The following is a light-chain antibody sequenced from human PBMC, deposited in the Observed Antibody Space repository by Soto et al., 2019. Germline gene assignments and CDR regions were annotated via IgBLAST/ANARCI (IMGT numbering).Light chain of an antibody. CDR3: TSWTTSTTMI. J-gene: IGLJ2*01. Sequence: QSVLTQPASVSGSPGQSITISCSGTSSDIGAYNFVSWYQQHPGKAPKLMLYDANIRPSGVSNRLSGSKSGNTASLTISGLQAEDEADYYCTSWTTSTTMIFGGGTKLTVL. CDR1: SSDIGAYNF. CDR2: DAN. V-gene: IGLV2-14*03.